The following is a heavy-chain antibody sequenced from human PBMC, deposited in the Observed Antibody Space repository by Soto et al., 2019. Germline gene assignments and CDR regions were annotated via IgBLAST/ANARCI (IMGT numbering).Heavy chain of an antibody. CDR1: GFTFSSYW. J-gene: IGHJ6*02. CDR3: ASPYMYSSGLYFYGMDV. V-gene: IGHV3-74*01. D-gene: IGHD6-19*01. CDR2: INSDGSST. Sequence: EVQLVESGGGLVQPGGSLRLSCAASGFTFSSYWMHWVRQAPGKGLVWVSRINSDGSSTSYADSVKGRFTISRDNAKNTVYLQMNSLRAEDTAVYYCASPYMYSSGLYFYGMDVWGQGTMVTVSS.